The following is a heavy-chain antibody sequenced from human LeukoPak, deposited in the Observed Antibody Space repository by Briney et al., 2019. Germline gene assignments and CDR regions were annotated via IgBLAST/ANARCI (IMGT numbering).Heavy chain of an antibody. CDR3: ARGQGYYDSSGSFDP. J-gene: IGHJ5*02. D-gene: IGHD3-22*01. Sequence: PGGSLRLSCAASGFTFSSYWMHWVRQAPGKGLVWVSRINSDGSSTSYADSVKGRFTISRDNAKNTLYLQMNSLRAEDTAVYYCARGQGYYDSSGSFDPWGQGTLVTVSS. V-gene: IGHV3-74*01. CDR1: GFTFSSYW. CDR2: INSDGSST.